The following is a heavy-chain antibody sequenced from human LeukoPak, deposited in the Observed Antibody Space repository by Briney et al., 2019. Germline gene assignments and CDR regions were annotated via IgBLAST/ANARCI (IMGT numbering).Heavy chain of an antibody. Sequence: PSETLSLTCTVSGGSISSHYWTWIRQTPVKGLEWIGDISNSGSTSYNPSLKSRVTISIDTSKNQFSLKLSSVTAADTAVYYCGRDALVGYFSYYYMDVWGKGTTVTVSS. CDR1: GGSISSHY. CDR2: ISNSGST. CDR3: GRDALVGYFSYYYMDV. J-gene: IGHJ6*03. D-gene: IGHD2-15*01. V-gene: IGHV4-59*11.